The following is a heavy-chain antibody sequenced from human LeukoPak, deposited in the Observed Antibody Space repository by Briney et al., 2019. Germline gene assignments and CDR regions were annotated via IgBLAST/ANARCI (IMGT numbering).Heavy chain of an antibody. Sequence: GGSLRLSCAASGFTFTNAWMSWVRRAPGKGLEWVANIKQDGTEEYYADSVKGRFTLSRDSSRNTLYLQMNSLRVDDTAVYYCAGDTHSSSWYDHWGQGTLVTVSS. V-gene: IGHV3-7*03. CDR2: IKQDGTEE. J-gene: IGHJ5*02. D-gene: IGHD6-19*01. CDR3: AGDTHSSSWYDH. CDR1: GFTFTNAW.